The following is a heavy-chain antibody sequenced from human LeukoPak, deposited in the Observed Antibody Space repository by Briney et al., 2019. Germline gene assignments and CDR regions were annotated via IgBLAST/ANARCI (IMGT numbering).Heavy chain of an antibody. CDR2: VYNSGST. D-gene: IGHD3-22*01. V-gene: IGHV4-61*01. J-gene: IGHJ4*02. Sequence: SETLSLTCNVSGGSVSSGSYYWSWIRQPPGKGLEWIGYVYNSGSTNYNAALKSRVTISADTSKNQFSLKLGSVTTAATAKYYCARDPSGYFNYWGQGILVTVSS. CDR1: GGSVSSGSYY. CDR3: ARDPSGYFNY.